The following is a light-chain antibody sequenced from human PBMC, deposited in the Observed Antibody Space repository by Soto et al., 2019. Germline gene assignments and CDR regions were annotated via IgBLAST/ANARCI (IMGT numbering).Light chain of an antibody. CDR3: QQRSNGPIT. Sequence: EIVLTQSPATLSLSPGERATLSCRASQSVSSYLAWYQQQPGQAPRLLIYDASNRATGIPARFSGSGSGTDFTLTISSLEPEDFAVYYCQQRSNGPITFGQGTRLEIK. J-gene: IGKJ5*01. CDR1: QSVSSY. CDR2: DAS. V-gene: IGKV3-11*01.